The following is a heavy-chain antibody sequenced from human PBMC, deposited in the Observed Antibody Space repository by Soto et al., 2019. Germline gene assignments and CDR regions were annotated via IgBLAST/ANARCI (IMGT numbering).Heavy chain of an antibody. V-gene: IGHV4-34*01. J-gene: IGHJ6*02. CDR2: INHSGSP. CDR1: GGSFRGYY. D-gene: IGHD3-3*01. Sequence: LSLTCAVYGGSFRGYYWSWIRQHPGNGLEWNGEINHSGSPNYNPSLKSRVTISVDTSKNQFSLKLSSVTAADTAVYYCARGPLSITIFGVARTSDYYYGMDVWGQGTTVTVSS. CDR3: ARGPLSITIFGVARTSDYYYGMDV.